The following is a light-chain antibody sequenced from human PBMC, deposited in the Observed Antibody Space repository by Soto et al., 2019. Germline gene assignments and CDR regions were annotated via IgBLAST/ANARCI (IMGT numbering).Light chain of an antibody. V-gene: IGKV1-6*01. CDR2: AAS. J-gene: IGKJ1*01. Sequence: IQMTQSPSSLSASVGDRDTITCRASQGIRSELAWYQQKPGKAPNLLIYAASTLQSGVPSRFSGSGSGTDFTLTISSLQPEDFATYYCLHDYNYPRTFVQGTRVEVK. CDR1: QGIRSE. CDR3: LHDYNYPRT.